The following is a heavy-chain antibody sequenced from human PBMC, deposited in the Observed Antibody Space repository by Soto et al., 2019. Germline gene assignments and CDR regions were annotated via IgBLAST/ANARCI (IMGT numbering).Heavy chain of an antibody. D-gene: IGHD2-21*02. CDR1: GFTFSSYG. CDR2: ISYDGSNK. Sequence: PGGSLRLSCAASGFTFSSYGMHWVRQTPGKGLEWVAVISYDGSNKYYADSVKGRFTISRDDSKNTLYLQMNSLRAEDTAVYYCAKDSTVVTPYYYYGMDVWGQGTTVTVSS. J-gene: IGHJ6*02. CDR3: AKDSTVVTPYYYYGMDV. V-gene: IGHV3-30*18.